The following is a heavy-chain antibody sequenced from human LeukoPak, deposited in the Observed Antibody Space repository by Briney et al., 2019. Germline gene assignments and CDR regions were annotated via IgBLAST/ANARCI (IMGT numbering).Heavy chain of an antibody. V-gene: IGHV4-34*01. J-gene: IGHJ4*02. CDR3: ARGVRYYDSSGYYYHYFDY. Sequence: PSETLSLTCAVYGGSFSGYYWSWIRQPPGKGLEWIGEINHSGSTNYNPSLKSRVTISVDTSKNQFFLKLSSVTAADTAVYYCARGVRYYDSSGYYYHYFDYWGQGTLVTVSS. CDR1: GGSFSGYY. CDR2: INHSGST. D-gene: IGHD3-22*01.